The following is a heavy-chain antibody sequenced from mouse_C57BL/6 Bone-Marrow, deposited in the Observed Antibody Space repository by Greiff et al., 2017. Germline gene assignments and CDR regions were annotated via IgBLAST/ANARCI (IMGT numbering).Heavy chain of an antibody. Sequence: EVQLKESGPVLVKPGASVKMSCKASGYTFTDYYMNWVKQSHGKSLEWIGVINPYNGGTSYNQKFKDKATLTVDKSSSTAYMQLSSLTSEDSAVYYCARDLGDYWGQGTTLTVSS. J-gene: IGHJ2*01. CDR3: ARDLGDY. V-gene: IGHV1-19*01. D-gene: IGHD4-1*01. CDR1: GYTFTDYY. CDR2: INPYNGGT.